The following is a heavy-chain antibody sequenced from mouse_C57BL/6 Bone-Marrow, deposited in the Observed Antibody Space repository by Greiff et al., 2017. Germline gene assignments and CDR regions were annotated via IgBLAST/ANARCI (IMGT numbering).Heavy chain of an antibody. V-gene: IGHV1-55*01. D-gene: IGHD1-1*01. CDR1: GYTFTSYW. CDR2: IYPGSGST. Sequence: VQLKQPGAELVKPGASVKMSCKASGYTFTSYWITWVKQRPGQGLEWIGDIYPGSGSTNYNEKFKSKATLTVDTSSSTAYMQLSSLTSEDSAVYYCARSAITTVVAHWYFDVWGTGTTVTVSS. J-gene: IGHJ1*03. CDR3: ARSAITTVVAHWYFDV.